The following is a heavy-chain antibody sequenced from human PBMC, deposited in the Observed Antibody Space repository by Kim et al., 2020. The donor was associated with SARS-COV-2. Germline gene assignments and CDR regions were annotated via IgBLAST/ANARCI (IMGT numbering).Heavy chain of an antibody. D-gene: IGHD2-21*02. CDR3: SRDARVVVTAWFDY. CDR1: GFTFSSYS. J-gene: IGHJ4*02. Sequence: GGSLRLSCAASGFTFSSYSMNWVCQAPGQGLEWVSSISSSSSYIYYADSAKGRFTISRDNANNSLYLQMNSLRAEDTAVYYCSRDARVVVTAWFDYWGQ. V-gene: IGHV3-21*01. CDR2: ISSSSSYI.